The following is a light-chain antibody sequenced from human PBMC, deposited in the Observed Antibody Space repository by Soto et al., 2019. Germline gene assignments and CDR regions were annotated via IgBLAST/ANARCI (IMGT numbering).Light chain of an antibody. CDR3: QTWGTGIHVV. CDR1: SGHRSYA. CDR2: LNSDGSH. J-gene: IGLJ2*01. V-gene: IGLV4-69*01. Sequence: QLVLTQSPSASASLGASVTLTCTLSSGHRSYAIAWHQQQPEKGPRYLMKLNSDGSHSKGDGIPDRFSGSSSGAERYLTISSLQSEDEADYYCQTWGTGIHVVFGGGTKLTVL.